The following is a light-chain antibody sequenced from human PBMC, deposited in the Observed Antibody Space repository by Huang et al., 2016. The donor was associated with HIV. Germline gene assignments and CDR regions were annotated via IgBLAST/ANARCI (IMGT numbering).Light chain of an antibody. V-gene: IGKV3-15*01. Sequence: EIVMTQSPATLSVSPGPRVTISCRANRSVSTNLAWYQQRHGQAPRLLIYGSSTRAPGIPARFSGSGSGTDFSLTISSLQSEDFALYYCHQYNNWLLSFGGGTRV. CDR1: RSVSTN. CDR2: GSS. J-gene: IGKJ4*01. CDR3: HQYNNWLLS.